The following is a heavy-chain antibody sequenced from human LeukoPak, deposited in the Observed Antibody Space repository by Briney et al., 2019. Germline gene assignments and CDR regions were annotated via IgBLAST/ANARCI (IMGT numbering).Heavy chain of an antibody. D-gene: IGHD6-19*01. CDR2: INPSGGST. CDR1: GYTFTSYY. Sequence: ASVKVSCKASGYTFTSYYMHWVRQAPGQGLEWMGIINPSGGSTSYAQKFQGRVTMTRDTSTSTVYMELSNLRSEDTAVYYCARDPRGAVAGTRNGMDVWGQGTTATVSS. J-gene: IGHJ6*02. CDR3: ARDPRGAVAGTRNGMDV. V-gene: IGHV1-46*01.